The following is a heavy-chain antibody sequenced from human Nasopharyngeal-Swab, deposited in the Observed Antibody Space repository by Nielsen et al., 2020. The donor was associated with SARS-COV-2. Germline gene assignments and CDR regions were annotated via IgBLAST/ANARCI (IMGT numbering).Heavy chain of an antibody. V-gene: IGHV4-34*01. CDR2: LNYRGSV. CDR3: ARGQDAYYYMDV. Sequence: SETLSLTCVVFGGTLHCFHWQWIRPTPGKGLEWIGELNYRGSVHYNPSLRSRVTISAGTSNIQFSLKLNSVTAADTAVYYCARGQDAYYYMDVWGEGTTVTVSS. J-gene: IGHJ6*03. D-gene: IGHD2-15*01. CDR1: GGTLHCFH.